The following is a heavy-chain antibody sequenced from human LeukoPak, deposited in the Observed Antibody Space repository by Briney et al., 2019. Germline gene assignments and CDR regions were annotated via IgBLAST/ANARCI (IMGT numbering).Heavy chain of an antibody. CDR2: IKQDGSEK. V-gene: IGHV3-7*01. D-gene: IGHD3-3*01. J-gene: IGHJ5*02. CDR3: ARDRGYYDFWSGYYTGMGFDP. Sequence: PGGSLRLSCAASGFTFSSYWMSWVRQAPGKGLEWVANIKQDGSEKHYVDSVKGRFTISRDNAKNSLYLQMNSLRAEDTAVYYCARDRGYYDFWSGYYTGMGFDPWGQGTLVTVSS. CDR1: GFTFSSYW.